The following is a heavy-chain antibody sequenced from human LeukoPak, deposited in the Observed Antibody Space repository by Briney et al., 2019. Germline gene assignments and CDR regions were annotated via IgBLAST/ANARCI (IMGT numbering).Heavy chain of an antibody. CDR3: LYRDYYGMDV. J-gene: IGHJ6*02. D-gene: IGHD2-2*02. V-gene: IGHV4-39*01. Sequence: SETLSLTCTVSGGSTSSSSYYWGWIRQPPGKGLEWIGSIYYSGSTYYNPSLKSRVTISVDTSKNQFSLKLSSVTAADTAVYYRLYRDYYGMDVWGQGTTVTVSS. CDR1: GGSTSSSSYY. CDR2: IYYSGST.